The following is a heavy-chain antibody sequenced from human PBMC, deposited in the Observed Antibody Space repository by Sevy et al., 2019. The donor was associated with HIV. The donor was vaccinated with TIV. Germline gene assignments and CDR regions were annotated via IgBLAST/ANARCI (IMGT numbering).Heavy chain of an antibody. Sequence: ASVKVSCKASGGTFSSYAISWVRQAPGQGLAWMGGIIPIFGTANYAQKFQGRVTITADKSTSTAYMELSSLRSEDTAVYYCARSPMGYYYYYYMDVWGKGTTVTVSS. V-gene: IGHV1-69*06. J-gene: IGHJ6*03. CDR3: ARSPMGYYYYYYMDV. CDR2: IIPIFGTA. CDR1: GGTFSSYA.